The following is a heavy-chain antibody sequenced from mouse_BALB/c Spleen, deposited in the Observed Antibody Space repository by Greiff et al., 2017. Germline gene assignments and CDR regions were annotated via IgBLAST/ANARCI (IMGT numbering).Heavy chain of an antibody. J-gene: IGHJ2*01. V-gene: IGHV3-6*02. CDR1: GYSITSGYY. CDR2: ISYDGSN. Sequence: EVKLQESGPGLVKPSQSLSLTCSVTGYSITSGYYWNWIRQFPGNKLEWMGYISYDGSNNYNPSLKNRISITRDTSKNQFFLKLNSVTTEDTATYYCARGDDGPDYWGQGTTLTVSS. D-gene: IGHD2-3*01. CDR3: ARGDDGPDY.